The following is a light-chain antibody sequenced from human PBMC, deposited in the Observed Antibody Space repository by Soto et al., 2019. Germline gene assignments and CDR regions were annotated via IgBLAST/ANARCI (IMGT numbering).Light chain of an antibody. CDR3: QQYNNWPQWT. Sequence: ILMTQSPATLSVSPGERATLSCRASQSVSNNLAWYQQKPGQAPRLLIYDASTRATGIPARFSGSGSGTESTLTISGLQSEDFAVYYCQQYNNWPQWTFGQGTKVEIK. V-gene: IGKV3-15*01. J-gene: IGKJ1*01. CDR1: QSVSNN. CDR2: DAS.